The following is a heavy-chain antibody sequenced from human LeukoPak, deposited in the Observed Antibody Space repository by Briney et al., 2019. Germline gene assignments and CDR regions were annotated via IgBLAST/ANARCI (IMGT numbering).Heavy chain of an antibody. D-gene: IGHD6-19*01. CDR2: IYYSGST. Sequence: SETLSLTCSVSSGSISPYHWSWIRQPPGKGLEWIGSIYYSGSTYYNPSLKSRVTISVDTSKNQFSLKLSSVTAADTAVYYCARGNSSGFQGLFDYWGQGTLVTVSS. V-gene: IGHV4-59*12. CDR3: ARGNSSGFQGLFDY. J-gene: IGHJ4*02. CDR1: SGSISPYH.